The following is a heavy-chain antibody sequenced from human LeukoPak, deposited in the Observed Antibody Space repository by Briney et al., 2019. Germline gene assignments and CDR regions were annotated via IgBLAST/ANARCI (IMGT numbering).Heavy chain of an antibody. CDR2: IKQDGSEK. V-gene: IGHV3-7*01. Sequence: GGSLRLSCAASGFTFSSYWMSWVRQAPGKGLEWVANIKQDGSEKYYVDSVKGRFTIARDNAKNSLYLQMNSLRAEDTAVYYCARDYYDSSGYYYFDYWGQGTLVTVSS. D-gene: IGHD3-22*01. CDR3: ARDYYDSSGYYYFDY. J-gene: IGHJ4*02. CDR1: GFTFSSYW.